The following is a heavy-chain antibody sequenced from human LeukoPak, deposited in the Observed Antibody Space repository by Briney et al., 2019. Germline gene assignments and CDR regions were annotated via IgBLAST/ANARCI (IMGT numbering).Heavy chain of an antibody. V-gene: IGHV4-39*01. CDR3: AKSGGYGLIDC. J-gene: IGHJ4*02. D-gene: IGHD1-26*01. CDR1: GASISGSGYY. CDR2: IYSSGST. Sequence: PSETLSLTCTVSGASISGSGYYWGWIRQPPGKGLEWIGSIYSSGSTYYNASLQSRVTISIETSKNQISLRLNSVTAADTAMYYCAKSGGYGLIDCWGQGTLVTVSS.